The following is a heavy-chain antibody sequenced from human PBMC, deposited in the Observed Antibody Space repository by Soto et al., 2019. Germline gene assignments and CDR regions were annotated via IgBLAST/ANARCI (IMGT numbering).Heavy chain of an antibody. CDR2: IYNSGGT. CDR3: VRNEYSYDPYYFDF. Sequence: SETLSLTCSVSGGSISSSSYFWGWIRQPPGKGLEWIGSIYNSGGTYYNPSLKSRVTMAVDTSKNQFSLKLGSVTAADTAVYYCVRNEYSYDPYYFDFGGQGSLVTV. J-gene: IGHJ4*02. CDR1: GGSISSSSYF. D-gene: IGHD5-18*01. V-gene: IGHV4-39*01.